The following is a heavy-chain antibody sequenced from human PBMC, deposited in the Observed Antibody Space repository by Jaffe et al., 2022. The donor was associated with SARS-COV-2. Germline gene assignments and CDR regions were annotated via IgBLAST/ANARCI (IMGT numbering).Heavy chain of an antibody. J-gene: IGHJ5*02. CDR1: GGSISSYY. D-gene: IGHD4-17*01. Sequence: QVQLQESGPGLVKPSETLSLTCTVSGGSISSYYWSWIRQPPGKGLEWIGYIYYSGSTNYNPSLKSRVTISVDTSKNQFSLKLSSVTAADTAVYYCARQGNDYGDYDWFDPWGQGTLVTVSS. CDR3: ARQGNDYGDYDWFDP. CDR2: IYYSGST. V-gene: IGHV4-59*01.